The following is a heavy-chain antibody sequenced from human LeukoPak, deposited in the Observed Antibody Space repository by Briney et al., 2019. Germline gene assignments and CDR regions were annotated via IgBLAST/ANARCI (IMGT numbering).Heavy chain of an antibody. CDR3: AKVGRADDYYFDD. J-gene: IGHJ4*02. CDR2: ISAGGSST. D-gene: IGHD3-3*01. V-gene: IGHV3-23*01. Sequence: GGSLRLSCAASGFTFSTSAMSWVRQAPGKGLEWVSGISAGGSSTYYTDSVKGRFTISRDTSKNTLNLQVNSLRAEDTAVYYCAKVGRADDYYFDDWSQGTLVTVSS. CDR1: GFTFSTSA.